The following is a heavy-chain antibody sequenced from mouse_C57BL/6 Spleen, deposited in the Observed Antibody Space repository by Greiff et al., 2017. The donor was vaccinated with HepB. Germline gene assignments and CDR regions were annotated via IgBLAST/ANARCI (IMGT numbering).Heavy chain of an antibody. CDR1: GYAFSSSW. J-gene: IGHJ1*03. V-gene: IGHV1-82*01. CDR2: IYPGDGDT. D-gene: IGHD1-1*01. Sequence: QVQLKESGPELVKPGASVKISCKASGYAFSSSWMNWVKQRPGKGLEWIGRIYPGDGDTNYNGKFKGKATLTADKSSSTAYMQLSSLTSEDSAVYFCARGVYYYGSRGYFDVWGTGTTVTVSS. CDR3: ARGVYYYGSRGYFDV.